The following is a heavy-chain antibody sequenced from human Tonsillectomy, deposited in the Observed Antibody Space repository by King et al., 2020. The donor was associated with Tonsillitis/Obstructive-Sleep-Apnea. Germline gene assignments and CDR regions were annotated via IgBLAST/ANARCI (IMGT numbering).Heavy chain of an antibody. V-gene: IGHV3-33*01. D-gene: IGHD2-2*01. Sequence: VQLVESGGGVVQPGRSLRLSCAASGFTFSSYGMHWVRQAPGKGLEWVAVICYDGSNKYYADSVKGRFTISRDNSKNTLYLQMNSLRAEDTAVYYCARDKLGCSSTSCYLWDAFDIWGQGTMVTVSS. J-gene: IGHJ3*02. CDR1: GFTFSSYG. CDR3: ARDKLGCSSTSCYLWDAFDI. CDR2: ICYDGSNK.